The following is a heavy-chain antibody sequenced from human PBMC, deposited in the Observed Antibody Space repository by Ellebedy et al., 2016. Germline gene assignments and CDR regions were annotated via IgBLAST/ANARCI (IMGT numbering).Heavy chain of an antibody. CDR2: IYYSGST. V-gene: IGHV4-59*01. CDR1: GGSISSYY. D-gene: IGHD1-1*01. Sequence: SETLSLTCTVSGGSISSYYWSWIRQPPGKGLEWIGYIYYSGSTNYNPSLKSRVTISVDTSKNQFPLKLSSVTAADTAVYYCARGWNPYYFDYWGQGTLVTVSS. J-gene: IGHJ4*02. CDR3: ARGWNPYYFDY.